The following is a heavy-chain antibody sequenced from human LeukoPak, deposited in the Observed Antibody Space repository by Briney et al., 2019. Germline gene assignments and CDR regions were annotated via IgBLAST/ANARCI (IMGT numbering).Heavy chain of an antibody. D-gene: IGHD3-10*01. V-gene: IGHV3-23*01. J-gene: IGHJ4*02. CDR2: ISGSGGST. Sequence: GGSLRLSCAASGFTFSSYGMSWARQAPGRGLEWVSAISGSGGSTYYADSVKGRLIISRDNSKNTLYLQVNSLTAEDTAVYYCAKLWVGEPIDYWGQGTLVTVSS. CDR3: AKLWVGEPIDY. CDR1: GFTFSSYG.